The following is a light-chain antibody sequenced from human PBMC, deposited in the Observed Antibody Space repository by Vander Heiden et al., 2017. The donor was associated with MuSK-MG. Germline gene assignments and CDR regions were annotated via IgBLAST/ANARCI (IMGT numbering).Light chain of an antibody. V-gene: IGLV1-51*01. CDR2: DSN. CDR1: NSNIGNNY. Sequence: QSVLTQPPSVSAAPGQKVTISCSGSNSNIGNNYVYWYQQLPGTAPKLLIYDSNKRRSGMPDRFSGSKSGTTATLVTTGLQTGDEADYYCGTWDNSRSAVIFGGGTKLTVL. CDR3: GTWDNSRSAVI. J-gene: IGLJ2*01.